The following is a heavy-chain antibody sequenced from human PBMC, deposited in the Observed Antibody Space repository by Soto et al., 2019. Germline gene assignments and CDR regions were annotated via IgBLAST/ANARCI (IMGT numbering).Heavy chain of an antibody. CDR1: VGSISRYY. Sequence: SETLSLTCTVSVGSISRYYWSWIRQPPGKGLEWIGYIYYSGITNYNPSLKSRVTISVDTSKNQFSLKLSSVTAADTAVYYCARYKSNYYYGMDVWGQGTTVT. CDR3: ARYKSNYYYGMDV. V-gene: IGHV4-59*01. CDR2: IYYSGIT. D-gene: IGHD1-20*01. J-gene: IGHJ6*02.